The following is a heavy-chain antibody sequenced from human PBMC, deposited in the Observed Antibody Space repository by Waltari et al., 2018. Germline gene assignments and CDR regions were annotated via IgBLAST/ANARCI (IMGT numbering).Heavy chain of an antibody. V-gene: IGHV3-53*01. Sequence: EVQLVESGGGLIQPGGSLRLSCAASGFTVSTTYMNWVRHAPGKGLEWVSVISRVGTHYPDSGKGRFTSSRDNSKNAVYLQMNTLRAEDTALYYCARDVTGYYYFDLWGRGTLVTVSS. D-gene: IGHD3-16*01. CDR1: GFTVSTTY. CDR2: ISRVGT. CDR3: ARDVTGYYYFDL. J-gene: IGHJ2*01.